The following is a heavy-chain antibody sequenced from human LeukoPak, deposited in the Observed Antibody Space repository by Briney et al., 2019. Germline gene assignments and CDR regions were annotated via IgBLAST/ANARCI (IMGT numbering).Heavy chain of an antibody. CDR3: ARVSSSAYSFLYY. V-gene: IGHV3-48*02. D-gene: IGHD4-11*01. CDR1: GFTLNNYA. J-gene: IGHJ4*02. Sequence: GGSLRLSCAASGFTLNNYAMSWVRQAPGKGLEWVSYISSSSSTIYYADSVKGRFTISRDNAKNSLYLQMNSLRDEDTAVYYCARVSSSAYSFLYYWGQGTLVTVSS. CDR2: ISSSSSTI.